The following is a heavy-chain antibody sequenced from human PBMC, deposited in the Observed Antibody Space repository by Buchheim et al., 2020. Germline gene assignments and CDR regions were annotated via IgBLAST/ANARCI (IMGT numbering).Heavy chain of an antibody. D-gene: IGHD3-3*02. CDR2: ISHRGSNE. Sequence: QVQLVESGGGVVQPGRSLRLSCAASGFNFSIYGMHWVRQAPGKGLEWVAVISHRGSNEDYGASVKGRFTISRDNSKNTLYLQMNSLKPEDTAVYYCAKKAPTTLAVGPDYWGQGTL. CDR3: AKKAPTTLAVGPDY. V-gene: IGHV3-30*18. CDR1: GFNFSIYG. J-gene: IGHJ4*02.